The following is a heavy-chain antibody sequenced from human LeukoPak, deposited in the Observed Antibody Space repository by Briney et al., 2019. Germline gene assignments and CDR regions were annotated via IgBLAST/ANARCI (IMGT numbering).Heavy chain of an antibody. D-gene: IGHD3-9*01. J-gene: IGHJ5*02. CDR3: ARELRYFDWLYGNNWFDP. Sequence: SETLSLTCTVSGYSISSGYYWGWIRQPPGKGLEWTGSIYHSGSTYYNPSLKSRVTISVDTSKNQFSLKLSSVTAADTAVYYCARELRYFDWLYGNNWFDPWGQGTLVTVSS. CDR1: GYSISSGYY. CDR2: IYHSGST. V-gene: IGHV4-38-2*02.